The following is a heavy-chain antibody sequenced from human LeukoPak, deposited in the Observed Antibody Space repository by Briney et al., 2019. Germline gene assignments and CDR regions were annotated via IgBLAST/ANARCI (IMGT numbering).Heavy chain of an antibody. Sequence: SETPSLSSVESRDSICSYYWSWVREPPGGGLECIGYIYYSGSTNYNPSLKSRVTISVDTSKNQCSLKLSSVTAADTAVYYCARLIGYSYGYGAFDIWGQGTMVTVSS. CDR2: IYYSGST. D-gene: IGHD5-18*01. CDR3: ARLIGYSYGYGAFDI. J-gene: IGHJ3*02. CDR1: RDSICSYY. V-gene: IGHV4-59*01.